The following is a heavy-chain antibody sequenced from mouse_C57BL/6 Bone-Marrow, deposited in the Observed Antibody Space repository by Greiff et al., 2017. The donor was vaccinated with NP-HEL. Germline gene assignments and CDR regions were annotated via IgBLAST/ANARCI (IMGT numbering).Heavy chain of an antibody. J-gene: IGHJ1*03. CDR2: IYPRSGNT. Sequence: VQLQQSGAELARPGASVKLSCKASGYTFTSYGISWVKQRTGQGLEWIGEIYPRSGNTYYNEKFKGKATLTADKSSSTAYMELRSLTSEDSAVYFCARYYYGSSYGYFGVWGTGTTVTVSS. CDR1: GYTFTSYG. V-gene: IGHV1-81*01. CDR3: ARYYYGSSYGYFGV. D-gene: IGHD1-1*01.